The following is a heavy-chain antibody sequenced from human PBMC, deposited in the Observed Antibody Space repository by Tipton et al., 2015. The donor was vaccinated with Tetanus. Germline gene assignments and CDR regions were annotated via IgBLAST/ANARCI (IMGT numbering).Heavy chain of an antibody. CDR1: GGSLSGYH. D-gene: IGHD5/OR15-5a*01. J-gene: IGHJ4*02. CDR2: IYHSESA. V-gene: IGHV4-59*08. CDR3: ARLREIVSRSGWAFDN. Sequence: TLSLTCTVSGGSLSGYHWNWIRQSPGKGLEWIGNIYHSESANYNPSLKSRVSMSVDTSKKDFSVRLGSVTAADTAIYYCARLREIVSRSGWAFDNWGQGIVVSVSS.